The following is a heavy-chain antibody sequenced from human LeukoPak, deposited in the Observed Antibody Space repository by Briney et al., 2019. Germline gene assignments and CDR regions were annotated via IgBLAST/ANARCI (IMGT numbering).Heavy chain of an antibody. V-gene: IGHV3-74*01. D-gene: IGHD6-25*01. CDR3: ARGGYSGSYYRFS. J-gene: IGHJ4*02. CDR1: GFSFSDYW. CDR2: TSKDGSDT. Sequence: GGSLRLSCAASGFSFSDYWMHWVRQAPGKGPEWLSSTSKDGSDTFYADAAKGRFTASRDNAKNTVYLQVTNVSSEDTAVYYCARGGYSGSYYRFSWGQGTLVTVAS.